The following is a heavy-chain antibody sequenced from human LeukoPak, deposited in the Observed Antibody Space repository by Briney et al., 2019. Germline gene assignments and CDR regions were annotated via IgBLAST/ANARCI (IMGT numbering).Heavy chain of an antibody. CDR1: GFTFTSYW. D-gene: IGHD3-22*01. Sequence: GRSLRLSCAASGFTFTSYWMSWVRQAPGKGLEWVANIKEDGSEKYYVDSVKGRFTISRDNAKNSLYLQMNSLRAEDMAVYYCARSTYSYDSSGYYPYFDYWGQGTLVTVSS. CDR2: IKEDGSEK. V-gene: IGHV3-7*01. J-gene: IGHJ4*02. CDR3: ARSTYSYDSSGYYPYFDY.